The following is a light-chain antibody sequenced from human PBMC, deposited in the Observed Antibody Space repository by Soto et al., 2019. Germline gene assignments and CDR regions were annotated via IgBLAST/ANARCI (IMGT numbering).Light chain of an antibody. J-gene: IGLJ3*02. V-gene: IGLV2-8*01. Sequence: QSALTQPPSASGSPGQSVAISCTGTSSDVGGYNYVSWYQQHPGKAPKVMIYEVNKRPSGVPDRFSGSKSGNMASLTVSGLQAEDEGDYYCSSYASNNNIVFGGGTKLTVL. CDR2: EVN. CDR3: SSYASNNNIV. CDR1: SSDVGGYNY.